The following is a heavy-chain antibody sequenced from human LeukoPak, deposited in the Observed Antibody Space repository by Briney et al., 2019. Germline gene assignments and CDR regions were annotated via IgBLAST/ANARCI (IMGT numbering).Heavy chain of an antibody. D-gene: IGHD3-3*02. CDR1: GFTFSNAW. CDR3: ISGPPYQPRIFEYYYGMDV. CDR2: IKSKTDGGTT. J-gene: IGHJ6*02. Sequence: GGSLRLSCAASGFTFSNAWMSWVRQAPGKGLEWVGRIKSKTDGGTTDYAAPVKGRFTISRDDSKNTLYLQMNSLKTEDTAVYYCISGPPYQPRIFEYYYGMDVWGQGTTVTVSS. V-gene: IGHV3-15*01.